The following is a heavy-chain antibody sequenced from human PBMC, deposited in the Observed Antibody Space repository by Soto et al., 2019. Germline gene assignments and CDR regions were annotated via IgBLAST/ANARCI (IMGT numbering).Heavy chain of an antibody. V-gene: IGHV3-23*01. CDR3: AKLMGYCSSTSCSHGMDV. CDR2: ISGSGGST. D-gene: IGHD2-2*01. J-gene: IGHJ6*02. CDR1: GFTFSSSA. Sequence: PGGPLRLSCATSGFTFSSSAMTWDRQAAGKGPRWVSAISGSGGSTYYADSVKGRFTISRDNSKNTLYLQMNSLRAEDTAVYYCAKLMGYCSSTSCSHGMDVWGQGITVTVSS.